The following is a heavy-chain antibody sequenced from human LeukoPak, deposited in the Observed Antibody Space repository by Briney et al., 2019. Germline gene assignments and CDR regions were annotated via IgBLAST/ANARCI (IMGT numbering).Heavy chain of an antibody. V-gene: IGHV3-21*01. CDR1: GFTFSRNS. Sequence: GGSLRLSCAVSGFTFSRNSMNWVRQAPGKGLERVSSISTSSSYIYYADSVKGRFTISRDNARNSLYLQMNSLRAEDTAVYYCARGGVGVTLISWSDYWGQGTLVTVSS. D-gene: IGHD1-26*01. CDR2: ISTSSSYI. CDR3: ARGGVGVTLISWSDY. J-gene: IGHJ4*02.